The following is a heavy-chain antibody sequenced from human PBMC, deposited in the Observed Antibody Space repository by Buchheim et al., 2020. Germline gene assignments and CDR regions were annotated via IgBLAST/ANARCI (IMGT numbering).Heavy chain of an antibody. D-gene: IGHD6-19*01. V-gene: IGHV4-34*01. J-gene: IGHJ4*02. Sequence: QVQLQQWGAGLLKPSETLSLTCAVYGGSFSGYYWSWIRQPPGKGLGWIGEINHSGSTNYNPSLKSRVTISVDTSKNQFSLKLDPVTAADTAVYYCARGCLPGGSISSGRSFDFWGQGTL. CDR2: INHSGST. CDR1: GGSFSGYY. CDR3: ARGCLPGGSISSGRSFDF.